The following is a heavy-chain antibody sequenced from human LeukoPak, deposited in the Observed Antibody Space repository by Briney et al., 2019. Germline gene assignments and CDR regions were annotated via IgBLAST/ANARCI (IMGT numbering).Heavy chain of an antibody. V-gene: IGHV1-2*02. Sequence: ASVKVSCKASGYTFTGYYMHWVRQAPGQGLEWMGWINPNSGGTNYAQKFQGRVTMTRDTSISTAYMELSRLRSDDTAVYYCALLPVVVIAIHDYWGQGTLVTVSS. CDR2: INPNSGGT. CDR1: GYTFTGYY. D-gene: IGHD2-21*01. J-gene: IGHJ4*02. CDR3: ALLPVVVIAIHDY.